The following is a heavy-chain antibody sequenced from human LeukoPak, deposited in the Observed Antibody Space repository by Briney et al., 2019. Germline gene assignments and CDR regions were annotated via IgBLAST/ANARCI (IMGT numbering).Heavy chain of an antibody. V-gene: IGHV3-23*01. J-gene: IGHJ4*02. CDR1: GFTFSSYA. D-gene: IGHD6-6*01. Sequence: GGSLRLSCAASGFTFSSYAMSWVRQAPGKGLEWVSAISGSGSSTYYADSVKGRFTISRDNSKNTLYLQMNSLRAEDTAVYYCAKVRTDSSSSYYFDYWGQGTLVTVSS. CDR2: ISGSGSST. CDR3: AKVRTDSSSSYYFDY.